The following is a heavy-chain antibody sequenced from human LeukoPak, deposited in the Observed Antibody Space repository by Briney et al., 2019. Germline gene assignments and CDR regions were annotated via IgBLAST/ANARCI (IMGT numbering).Heavy chain of an antibody. Sequence: ASVKVSCKASGYTFTGYYMHWVRQAPGQGLEWMGWINPNSGGTNYAQKFQGRVTMTRDTSISTAYMELSRLRSDDTAVYYCASLRYFDWLLGFDYWGQGTLVTVSS. V-gene: IGHV1-2*02. CDR3: ASLRYFDWLLGFDY. J-gene: IGHJ4*02. D-gene: IGHD3-9*01. CDR1: GYTFTGYY. CDR2: INPNSGGT.